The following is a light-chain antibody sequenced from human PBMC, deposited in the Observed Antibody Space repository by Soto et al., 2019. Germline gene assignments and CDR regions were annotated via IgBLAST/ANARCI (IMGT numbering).Light chain of an antibody. Sequence: EIVLTQSPATLSLSPGERATLSCRASQSVSTYLAWYQQKPGQAPRLLIYDASNRATGIPARFSGSGSGTDFTLTISSLEPDDFAVYYCQQRSKWPPGTFGQGTKVEIK. CDR2: DAS. V-gene: IGKV3-11*01. CDR1: QSVSTY. J-gene: IGKJ1*01. CDR3: QQRSKWPPGT.